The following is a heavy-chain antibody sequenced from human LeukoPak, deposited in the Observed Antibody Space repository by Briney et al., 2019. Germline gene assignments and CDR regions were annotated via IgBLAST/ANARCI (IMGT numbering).Heavy chain of an antibody. CDR2: IHHSGSS. D-gene: IGHD3-10*01. CDR3: ANYGSGSYRFDP. J-gene: IGHJ5*02. V-gene: IGHV4-31*03. CDR1: GGSISSGGYY. Sequence: SETLSLTCKVSGGSISSGGYYWSWIRQHPGKGLEWIGYIHHSGSSYYNPSLKSRVIISVDTSKNQFSLKLNSVTAADTAVYYCANYGSGSYRFDPWGQATLVTVSS.